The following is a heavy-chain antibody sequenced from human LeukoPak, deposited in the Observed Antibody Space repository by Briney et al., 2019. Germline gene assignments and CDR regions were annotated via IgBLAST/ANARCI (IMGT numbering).Heavy chain of an antibody. V-gene: IGHV1-18*01. CDR3: ARFRRAPLINLAVAASGAFDI. CDR2: ISAYNGNT. J-gene: IGHJ3*02. D-gene: IGHD6-19*01. Sequence: ASVKVSCKASNYTFTSYGISWVRQAPGQGLEWMGWISAYNGNTNYAQKFQGRVTITADESTSTAYMELSSLRSEDTAVYYCARFRRAPLINLAVAASGAFDIWGQGTMVTVSS. CDR1: NYTFTSYG.